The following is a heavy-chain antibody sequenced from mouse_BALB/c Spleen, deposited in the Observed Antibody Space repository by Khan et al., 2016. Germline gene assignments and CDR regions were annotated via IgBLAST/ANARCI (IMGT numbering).Heavy chain of an antibody. Sequence: EVQLQESGPGLVKPSQSLSLTCTVTGYSITSDYAWNWIRQFPGNKLEWMGYITHSGSTSYNPSLKSRISITRDTSKNQFFLPLNSVTTEDTATYYCARFDYDRGYFDYWGQGTTLTVSS. V-gene: IGHV3-2*02. CDR1: GYSITSDYA. J-gene: IGHJ2*01. D-gene: IGHD2-4*01. CDR2: ITHSGST. CDR3: ARFDYDRGYFDY.